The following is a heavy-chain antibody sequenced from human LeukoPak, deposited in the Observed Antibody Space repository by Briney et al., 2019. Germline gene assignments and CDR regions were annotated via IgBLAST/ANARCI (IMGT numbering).Heavy chain of an antibody. D-gene: IGHD2-21*01. CDR3: ARAYCGGNCHYLYIWFDF. CDR2: VHHSGNT. Sequence: PSETLSLTCSVPGYSISSGYFWGWIRQPPGKGLEWIGSVHHSGNTHYNPSLKSRVAISMDMSKNQLSLKLSSVTAADTAVYFCARAYCGGNCHYLYIWFDFWGQGTLVTVSS. V-gene: IGHV4-38-2*02. CDR1: GYSISSGYF. J-gene: IGHJ5*01.